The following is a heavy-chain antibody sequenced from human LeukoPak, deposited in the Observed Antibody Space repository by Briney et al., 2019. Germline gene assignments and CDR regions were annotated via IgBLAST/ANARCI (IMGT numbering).Heavy chain of an antibody. CDR1: GGSISSYY. Sequence: SETLSLTCAVYGGSISSYYWSWIRQPPGKGLEWIGYIYYSGSTNYNPSLKSRVTISVDTSKNQFSLKLSSVTAADTAVYYCARAEYGDSPFDYWGQGTLVTVSS. CDR3: ARAEYGDSPFDY. CDR2: IYYSGST. V-gene: IGHV4-59*01. D-gene: IGHD4-17*01. J-gene: IGHJ4*02.